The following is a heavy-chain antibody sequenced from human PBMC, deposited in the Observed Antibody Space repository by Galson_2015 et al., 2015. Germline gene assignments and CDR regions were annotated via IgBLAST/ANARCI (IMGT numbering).Heavy chain of an antibody. D-gene: IGHD6-13*01. CDR2: IIPIFGTA. CDR3: ARDSSSLNYYYGMDV. J-gene: IGHJ6*02. CDR1: GGTFSSYA. Sequence: SVKVSCKASGGTFSSYAISWVRQAPGQGLEWMGGIIPIFGTADYAQKFQGRVTITADESTSTAYMELSSLRSEDTAVYYCARDSSSLNYYYGMDVWGQGTTVTVSS. V-gene: IGHV1-69*13.